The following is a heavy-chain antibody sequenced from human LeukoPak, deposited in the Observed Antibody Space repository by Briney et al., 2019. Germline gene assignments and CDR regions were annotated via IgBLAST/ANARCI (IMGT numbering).Heavy chain of an antibody. Sequence: PSETLSLTCTVSGGSISSSSYYWGSIRQPPGKGLEWIGSIYYSGSTYYNPSLKSRVTISVDTSKNQFSLKLSSVTAADTAVYYCARHRPNMVRGVIISVYFDYWGQGTLVTVSS. CDR2: IYYSGST. D-gene: IGHD3-10*01. V-gene: IGHV4-39*01. CDR1: GGSISSSSYY. J-gene: IGHJ4*02. CDR3: ARHRPNMVRGVIISVYFDY.